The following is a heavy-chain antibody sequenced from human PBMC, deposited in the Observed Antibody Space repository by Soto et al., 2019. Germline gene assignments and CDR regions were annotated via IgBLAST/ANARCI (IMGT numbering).Heavy chain of an antibody. CDR3: AQDRGSCTGGSCFYSIYY. Sequence: GGSLGLSCAVSGVTFSNYGMYWIRKVPGKGLEWVAVISYDGSYKNYGDSVRGRFTISRDNSMDTLYLQVDSLRPDDTAVYYCAQDRGSCTGGSCFYSIYYWGQGTLVTVSS. J-gene: IGHJ4*02. CDR1: GVTFSNYG. CDR2: ISYDGSYK. V-gene: IGHV3-30*18. D-gene: IGHD2-15*01.